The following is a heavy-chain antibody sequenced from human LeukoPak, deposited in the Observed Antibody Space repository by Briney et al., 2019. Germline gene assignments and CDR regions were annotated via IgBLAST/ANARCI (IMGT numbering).Heavy chain of an antibody. J-gene: IGHJ4*02. D-gene: IGHD3-22*01. V-gene: IGHV4-59*01. Sequence: SSETLSLTCTVSGGSISSYYWSWIRQPPGKGLEWIGYIYYSGSTNYNPSLKSRVTISVDTFKNQFSLKLSSVTAADTAVYYCARFYDSSGYLHFDYWGQGTLVTVSS. CDR1: GGSISSYY. CDR2: IYYSGST. CDR3: ARFYDSSGYLHFDY.